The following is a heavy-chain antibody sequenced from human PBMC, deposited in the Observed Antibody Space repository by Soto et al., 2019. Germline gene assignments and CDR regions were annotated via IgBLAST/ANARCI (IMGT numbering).Heavy chain of an antibody. CDR2: INAGNGNT. Sequence: GASVKVSCKASGYTFTSYAMHWVRQAPGQRLEWMGWINAGNGNTKYSQKFQGRVTITRDTSASTAYMELSSLRSEDTAVYYCAVPAGYCSSTSCRPRSYYGMDVWGQGTTVTVSS. CDR1: GYTFTSYA. CDR3: AVPAGYCSSTSCRPRSYYGMDV. J-gene: IGHJ6*02. D-gene: IGHD2-2*01. V-gene: IGHV1-3*01.